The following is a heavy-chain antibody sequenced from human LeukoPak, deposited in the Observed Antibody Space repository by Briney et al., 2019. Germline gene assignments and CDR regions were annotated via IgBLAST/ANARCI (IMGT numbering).Heavy chain of an antibody. V-gene: IGHV1-2*06. CDR1: GYTFTGYY. J-gene: IGHJ4*02. Sequence: ASVKVSCKASGYTFTGYYMHWVRQAPGQRLEWMGRINPNSGGTNSAQKFPGRVTMTSDTSLTTAYMELSRPRHDDTAGYYGARGDLWFGEPHWGQGTLVTVSA. D-gene: IGHD3-10*01. CDR2: INPNSGGT. CDR3: ARGDLWFGEPH.